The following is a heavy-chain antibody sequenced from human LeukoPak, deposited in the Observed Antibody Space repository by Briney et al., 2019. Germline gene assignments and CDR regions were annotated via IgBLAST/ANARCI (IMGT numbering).Heavy chain of an antibody. V-gene: IGHV1-2*06. CDR2: LNPNNGYT. CDR3: ARDLSSTSNWEFDP. Sequence: GASVKVFCKTSGYTFIDYFIHWVRQAPGQGLEWMGRLNPNNGYTFYTEEFQGRVTMSRDTSISTAYMELSRLTSDDTALYYCARDLSSTSNWEFDPWGQGTLVTVSS. D-gene: IGHD7-27*01. J-gene: IGHJ5*02. CDR1: GYTFIDYF.